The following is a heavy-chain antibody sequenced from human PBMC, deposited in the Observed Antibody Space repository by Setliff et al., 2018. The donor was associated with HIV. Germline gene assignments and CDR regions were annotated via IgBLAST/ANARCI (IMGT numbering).Heavy chain of an antibody. CDR3: ARDDQYYDMGSIIFDYYFDL. D-gene: IGHD3-16*01. Sequence: ASVKVSCKISGYTLTEVSMHWVRQAPGKGLEWMGGIFPMSGSVRIAPRFQGKLAITADESTYTVDMELNSLTSEDTAVYYCARDDQYYDMGSIIFDYYFDLWGQGTLVTVSS. CDR2: IFPMSGSV. CDR1: GYTLTEVS. J-gene: IGHJ2*01. V-gene: IGHV1-24*01.